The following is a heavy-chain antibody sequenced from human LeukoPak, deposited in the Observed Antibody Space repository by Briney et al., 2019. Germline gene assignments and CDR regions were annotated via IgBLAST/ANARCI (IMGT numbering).Heavy chain of an antibody. V-gene: IGHV3-49*04. CDR1: GFTFGDYA. D-gene: IGHD4-17*01. CDR3: TRWTTVTSFDS. Sequence: GGSLRLSCTVSGFTFGDYAMSWVRQPPGKGLEWVGSFTGRTYGGTTEYAASVRGRFTISIDDSKSIAYLQMNSLTSEDTAAYYCTRWTTVTSFDSWGQGTLATVSA. J-gene: IGHJ4*02. CDR2: FTGRTYGGTT.